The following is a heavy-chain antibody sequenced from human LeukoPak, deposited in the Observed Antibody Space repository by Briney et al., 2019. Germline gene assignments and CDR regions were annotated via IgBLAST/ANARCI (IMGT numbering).Heavy chain of an antibody. Sequence: AGGSLRLSCAASGFSVSTNYMTWVRQAPGTGLEWVSVIYSGGTTYYADSVKGRFTISRDNAKNSLYLQMNSLKTEDTAVYYCTTVTDYTWGQGTLVTVSS. CDR1: GFSVSTNY. V-gene: IGHV3-53*01. J-gene: IGHJ5*02. CDR2: IYSGGTT. D-gene: IGHD5-12*01. CDR3: TTVTDYT.